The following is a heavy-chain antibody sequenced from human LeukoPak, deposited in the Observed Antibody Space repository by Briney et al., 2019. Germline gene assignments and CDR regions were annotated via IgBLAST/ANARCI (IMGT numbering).Heavy chain of an antibody. CDR1: GFTFSSYW. CDR3: ARDYYDFWSGYTDAFDI. V-gene: IGHV3-7*01. CDR2: IKQDGSEK. Sequence: GGSLRLSCAASGFTFSSYWMSWVRQAPGKGLEWVANIKQDGSEKYYVDSVKGRFTISRDNAKNSLYLQMNSLRAEDTAVYYCARDYYDFWSGYTDAFDIWGQGTMVTVSS. J-gene: IGHJ3*02. D-gene: IGHD3-3*01.